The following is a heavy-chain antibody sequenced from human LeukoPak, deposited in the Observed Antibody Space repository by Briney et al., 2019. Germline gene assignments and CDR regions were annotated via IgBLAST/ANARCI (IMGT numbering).Heavy chain of an antibody. CDR3: ARGYDYYDSSGYYYEAFDI. CDR2: IIPIFGTA. J-gene: IGHJ3*02. D-gene: IGHD3-22*01. Sequence: GASVKVSCKASGGTFSSYAISWVRQAPGQGLEWMGGIIPIFGTANYAQKFQGRVTITADKSTSTAYMELSSLRSEDTAVYYCARGYDYYDSSGYYYEAFDIWGQGTMVTVSS. V-gene: IGHV1-69*06. CDR1: GGTFSSYA.